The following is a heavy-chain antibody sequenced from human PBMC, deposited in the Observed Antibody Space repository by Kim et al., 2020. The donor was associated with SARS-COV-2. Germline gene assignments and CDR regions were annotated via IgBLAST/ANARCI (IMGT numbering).Heavy chain of an antibody. CDR1: GGSISSSSYY. V-gene: IGHV4-39*01. J-gene: IGHJ4*02. D-gene: IGHD5-18*01. CDR2: IYYSGST. Sequence: SETLSLTCTVSGGSISSSSYYWGWIRQPPGKGLEWIGSIYYSGSTYYNPSLKSRVTISVDTSKNQFSLKLSSVTAADTAVYSCARYVGGYSFVKGFDYWGQGTLVTLPS. CDR3: ARYVGGYSFVKGFDY.